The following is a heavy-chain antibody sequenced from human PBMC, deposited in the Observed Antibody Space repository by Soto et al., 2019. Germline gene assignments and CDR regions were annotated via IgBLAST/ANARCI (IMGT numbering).Heavy chain of an antibody. Sequence: QVQLVQSGTEVKKPGSSVKVSCKASGGTFSTYAITWVRQATGQGLEWLGGIIPIFGTTDYARKFQGRVTITAAESTSTVFIELSSLTSEATAVYYCAREVGAYAFDYWGQGTLVTVSS. D-gene: IGHD1-26*01. J-gene: IGHJ4*02. CDR1: GGTFSTYA. V-gene: IGHV1-69*01. CDR2: IIPIFGTT. CDR3: AREVGAYAFDY.